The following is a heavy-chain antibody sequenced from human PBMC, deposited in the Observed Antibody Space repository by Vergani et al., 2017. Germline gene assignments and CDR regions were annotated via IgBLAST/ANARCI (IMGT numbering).Heavy chain of an antibody. CDR2: IKSKTDGGTT. CDR1: GFTFSNAW. CDR3: TTVLTGDISXFDY. V-gene: IGHV3-15*01. Sequence: EVQLVESGGGLVKPGGSLRLSCAASGFTFSNAWMSWVRQAPGKGLEWVGRIKSKTDGGTTDYAAPVKGRFTISRDDSKNTLYLQMNSLKTEDTAVYYCTTVLTGDISXFDYWGQGTLVTVSS. D-gene: IGHD7-27*01. J-gene: IGHJ4*02.